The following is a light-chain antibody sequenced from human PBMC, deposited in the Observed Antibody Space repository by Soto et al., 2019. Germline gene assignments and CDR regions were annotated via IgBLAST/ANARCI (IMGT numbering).Light chain of an antibody. CDR2: AAS. Sequence: DIQMTQSPSSLSASVGDRVTISCRASQSISNYLDWYQQKPGDAPKLLIYAASTLQGAVPARSSGSGSGTDFALTISSMQPEDDATYLCHQGHSTHYTFGQGSRLEI. CDR3: HQGHSTHYT. CDR1: QSISNY. J-gene: IGKJ2*01. V-gene: IGKV1-39*01.